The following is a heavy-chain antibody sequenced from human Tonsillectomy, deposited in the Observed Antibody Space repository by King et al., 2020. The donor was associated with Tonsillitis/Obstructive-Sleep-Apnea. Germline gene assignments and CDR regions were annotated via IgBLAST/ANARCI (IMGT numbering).Heavy chain of an antibody. J-gene: IGHJ6*03. V-gene: IGHV3-15*01. CDR2: IKSKSDGGTT. CDR3: TTDVPYGDYGSAEYYYYYYMDV. D-gene: IGHD4-17*01. CDR1: GFTFSNAW. Sequence: VQLVESGGGLVKPGGSLRLSCAASGFTFSNAWMSWVRQAPGRGLEWVGRIKSKSDGGTTDYAAPVKGRFTISRDDSKNTLYLQMNSLKTEDTAVYYCTTDVPYGDYGSAEYYYYYYMDVWGKGTTVTVSS.